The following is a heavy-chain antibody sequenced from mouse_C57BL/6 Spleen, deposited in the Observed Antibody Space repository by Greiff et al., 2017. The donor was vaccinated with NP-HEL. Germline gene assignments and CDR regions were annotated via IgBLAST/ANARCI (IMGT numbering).Heavy chain of an antibody. J-gene: IGHJ1*03. Sequence: EVNLVESGGDLVKPGGSLKLSCAASGFTFSSYGMSWVRQTPDKRLEWVATISSGGSYTYYPDSVKGRFTISRDNAKNTLYLQMSSLKSEDTAMYYCARHDDGYRYFDVWGTGTTVTVSS. D-gene: IGHD2-3*01. V-gene: IGHV5-6*01. CDR3: ARHDDGYRYFDV. CDR2: ISSGGSYT. CDR1: GFTFSSYG.